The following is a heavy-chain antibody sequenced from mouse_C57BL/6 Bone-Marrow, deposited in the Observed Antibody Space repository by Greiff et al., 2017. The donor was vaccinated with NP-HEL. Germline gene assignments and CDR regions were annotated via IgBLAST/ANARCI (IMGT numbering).Heavy chain of an antibody. J-gene: IGHJ4*01. Sequence: VQLQQSGAELVRPGASVTLSCKASGYTFTDYEMHWVKQTPVHGLEWIGAIDPETGGTAYNQKFKGKAILTADKSSSTAYMELRSLTSEDSAVYYCTTEGWYYRYYYAMDYWGQGTSVTVSS. CDR3: TTEGWYYRYYYAMDY. V-gene: IGHV1-15*01. D-gene: IGHD3-3*01. CDR1: GYTFTDYE. CDR2: IDPETGGT.